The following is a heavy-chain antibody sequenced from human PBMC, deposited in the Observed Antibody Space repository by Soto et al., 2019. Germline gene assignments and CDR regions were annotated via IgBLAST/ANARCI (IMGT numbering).Heavy chain of an antibody. CDR3: ARDPDHYSSGSRPDAFDI. J-gene: IGHJ3*02. CDR1: GYTFTSYG. CDR2: ISAYNGNT. V-gene: IGHV1-18*01. D-gene: IGHD6-19*01. Sequence: ASVKVSCKASGYTFTSYGISWVRQAPGQGLEWMGWISAYNGNTNYAQKHQGRVTMTTDTSTSTAYMELRSLRSDDTAVYYCARDPDHYSSGSRPDAFDIWGQGTMVTVSS.